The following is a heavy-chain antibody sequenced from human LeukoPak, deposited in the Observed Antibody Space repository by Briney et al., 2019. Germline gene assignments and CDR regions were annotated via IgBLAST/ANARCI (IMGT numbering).Heavy chain of an antibody. V-gene: IGHV3-9*01. Sequence: GGSLRLSCAASGFSFSHYWMSWVRQAPGKGLEWVSGISWNSGSIGYADSVKGRFTISRDNAKNSLYLQMNSLRAEDTALYYCAKVLEPVYYYYGMDVWGQGTTVTVSS. CDR1: GFSFSHYW. CDR3: AKVLEPVYYYYGMDV. J-gene: IGHJ6*02. CDR2: ISWNSGSI.